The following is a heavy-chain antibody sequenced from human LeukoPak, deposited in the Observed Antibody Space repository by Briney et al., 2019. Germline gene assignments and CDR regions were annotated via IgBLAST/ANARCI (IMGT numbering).Heavy chain of an antibody. CDR1: GYSISSGYY. Sequence: RPSETLSLTCTVSGYSISSGYYWGWIRQPPGKGLEWIGYIYYSGSTNYNPSLKSRVTISVDTSKNQFSLKLSSVTAADTAVYYCARGRSSMVRGYYYYYMDVWGKGTTVTISS. CDR3: ARGRSSMVRGYYYYYMDV. CDR2: IYYSGST. V-gene: IGHV4-38-2*02. J-gene: IGHJ6*03. D-gene: IGHD3-10*01.